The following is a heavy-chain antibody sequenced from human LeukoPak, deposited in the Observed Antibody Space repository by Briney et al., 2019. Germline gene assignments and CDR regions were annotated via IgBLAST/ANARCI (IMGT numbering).Heavy chain of an antibody. CDR3: ARGVSAVTPP. Sequence: ASVKVSCKASGYTFTSYDISWVRQAPGQGPEWLGWINTNTGNTHYAQSLQDRVTLTTDTSTSTAYRELRSLKSDDTAVYYCARGVSAVTPPWGQGTLVIVSS. J-gene: IGHJ5*02. V-gene: IGHV1-18*01. CDR1: GYTFTSYD. D-gene: IGHD4-23*01. CDR2: INTNTGNT.